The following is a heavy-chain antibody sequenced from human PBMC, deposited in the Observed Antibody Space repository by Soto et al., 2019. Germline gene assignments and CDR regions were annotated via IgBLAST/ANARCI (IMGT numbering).Heavy chain of an antibody. CDR2: IPYSGGP. CDR1: AGPMKNLF. CDR3: AASEVGLISVLGT. D-gene: IGHD3-10*02. Sequence: LSRTCTVPAGPMKNLFWRCIRPPPGKGLDWIAYIPYSGGPTYTPSLKSRVSIAIDTSRNQFSLRLTSVTTAETAVYYCAASEVGLISVLGTWGQGTQVTISS. J-gene: IGHJ5*02. V-gene: IGHV4-59*11.